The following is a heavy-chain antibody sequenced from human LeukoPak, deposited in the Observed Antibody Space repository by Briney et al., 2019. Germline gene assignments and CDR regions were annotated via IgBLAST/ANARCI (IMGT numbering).Heavy chain of an antibody. Sequence: SETLSLTCSVSGGSISSSTYYWGWIRQPPGRGLEWIGNIYNSGSTYYNPSLKSRVTISVDTSKNQFSLKLSSVTAADTAVYYCARQAYSSNLGWFDPWGQGTLVTVSS. CDR2: IYNSGST. D-gene: IGHD6-13*01. J-gene: IGHJ5*02. V-gene: IGHV4-39*01. CDR3: ARQAYSSNLGWFDP. CDR1: GGSISSSTYY.